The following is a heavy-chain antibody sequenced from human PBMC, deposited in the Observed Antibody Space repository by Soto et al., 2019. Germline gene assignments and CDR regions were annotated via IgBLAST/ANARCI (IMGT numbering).Heavy chain of an antibody. CDR1: GGSISSGGYY. CDR2: IYYSGST. V-gene: IGHV4-31*03. J-gene: IGHJ4*02. Sequence: PSETPSLTCTVSGGSISSGGYYWSWIRQHPGKGLEWIGYIYYSGSTYYNPSLKSRVTISVDTSKNQFSLKLSSVTAADTAVYYCARGWELLSFGPSAKFDYWGQGTLVTVSS. D-gene: IGHD1-26*01. CDR3: ARGWELLSFGPSAKFDY.